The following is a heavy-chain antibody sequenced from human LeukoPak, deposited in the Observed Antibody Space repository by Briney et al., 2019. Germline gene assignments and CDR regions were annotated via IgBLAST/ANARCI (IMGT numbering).Heavy chain of an antibody. Sequence: GGSLILSCAASEFTFSGYWMSWVRQAPGKGLEWVANIKQDGSEKYYVDSVKGRFTVSRDNAKNSLYLQMNSLRAEDTAVYYCARTTSIALRRPFDYWGQGTLVTVSS. V-gene: IGHV3-7*03. CDR3: ARTTSIALRRPFDY. CDR1: EFTFSGYW. J-gene: IGHJ4*02. CDR2: IKQDGSEK. D-gene: IGHD6-6*01.